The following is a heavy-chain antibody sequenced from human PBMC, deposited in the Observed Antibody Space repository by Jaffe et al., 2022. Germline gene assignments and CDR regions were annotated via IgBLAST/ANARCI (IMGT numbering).Heavy chain of an antibody. CDR2: IYHSGST. Sequence: QVQLQESGPGLVKPSGTLSLTCAVSGGSISSSNWWSWVRQPPGKGLEWIGEIYHSGSTNYNPSLKSRVTISVDKSKNQFSLKLSSVTAADTAVYYCASRPEGEYCSGGSCYPHDAFDIWGQGTMVTVSS. V-gene: IGHV4-4*02. D-gene: IGHD2-15*01. J-gene: IGHJ3*02. CDR3: ASRPEGEYCSGGSCYPHDAFDI. CDR1: GGSISSSNW.